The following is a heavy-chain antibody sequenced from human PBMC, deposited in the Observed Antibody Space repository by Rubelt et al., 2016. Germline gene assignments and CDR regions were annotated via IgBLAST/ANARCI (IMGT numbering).Heavy chain of an antibody. CDR3: ATEKDDHLKGDWYFDL. J-gene: IGHJ2*01. CDR2: IWYDGSNK. V-gene: IGHV3-33*01. D-gene: IGHD5-24*01. Sequence: HGVRQAPGKGLEWVAVIWYDGSNKYYADSVKGRFTISRDNSKNTLYLQMNSLRAEDTAVYYCATEKDDHLKGDWYFDLWGRGTLVTVSS.